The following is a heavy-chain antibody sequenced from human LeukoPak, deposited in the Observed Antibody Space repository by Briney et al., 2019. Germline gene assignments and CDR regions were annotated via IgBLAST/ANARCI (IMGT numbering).Heavy chain of an antibody. D-gene: IGHD4-23*01. V-gene: IGHV4-38-2*01. CDR3: TTTTVVTRDFDC. CDR1: GYSIRIAYY. J-gene: IGHJ4*02. Sequence: SETLSLTCAVSGYSIRIAYYWGWIRQPPGKGLEWIGSIYHIGTTYYNPSLKSRVTISLNASKSQFSLKLTSVTAADTAVYYCTTTTVVTRDFDCWGQGTLVTVSS. CDR2: IYHIGTT.